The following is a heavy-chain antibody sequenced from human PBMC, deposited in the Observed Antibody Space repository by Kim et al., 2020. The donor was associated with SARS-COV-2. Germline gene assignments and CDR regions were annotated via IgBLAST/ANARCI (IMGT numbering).Heavy chain of an antibody. D-gene: IGHD3-16*01. CDR1: GNTFTDYY. V-gene: IGHV1-2*02. Sequence: ASVRVSCMASGNTFTDYYIHWVRQAPGQGLEWMGWIHTNNGGTNSAQKFQGRVTMTRDTSTSTAYLELSRLRSDDTAVYYCAREAGGSSPLDFWGQGTLVIVSS. J-gene: IGHJ4*02. CDR2: IHTNNGGT. CDR3: AREAGGSSPLDF.